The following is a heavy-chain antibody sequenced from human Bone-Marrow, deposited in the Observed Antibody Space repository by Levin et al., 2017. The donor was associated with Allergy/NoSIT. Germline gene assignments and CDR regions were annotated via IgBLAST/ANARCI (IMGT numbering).Heavy chain of an antibody. V-gene: IGHV5-51*01. CDR2: IYPSDSDT. CDR3: ARRGKDSYYYYMDV. D-gene: IGHD4-23*01. CDR1: GYRFTSYW. J-gene: IGHJ6*03. Sequence: KVSCKGSGYRFTSYWIGWVRQMPGKGLEWMCIIYPSDSDTRYSPSFQGQVTISADKSISTAYLQWSSLKASDTAIYYCARRGKDSYYYYMDVWGKGTTVIVSS.